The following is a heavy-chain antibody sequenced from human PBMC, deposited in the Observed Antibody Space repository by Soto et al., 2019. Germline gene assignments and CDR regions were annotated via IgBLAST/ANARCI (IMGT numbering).Heavy chain of an antibody. J-gene: IGHJ1*01. CDR2: INHGGSA. D-gene: IGHD6-13*01. CDR1: GGSFSGYY. Sequence: VQLQQWGAGLLKTSETLSLTCAVYGGSFSGYYWSWIRQTPGKRLEWVGYINHGGSANYNPSLKSRVTFSLDLSKTQFSLKLNSVIAADTAVYYCARYSSTWSKYLQHWGRSSLVIVSS. V-gene: IGHV4-34*01. CDR3: ARYSSTWSKYLQH.